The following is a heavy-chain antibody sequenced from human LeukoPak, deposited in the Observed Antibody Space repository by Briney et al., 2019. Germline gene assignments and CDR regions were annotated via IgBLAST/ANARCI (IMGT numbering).Heavy chain of an antibody. CDR3: APDVGSHAGYFDY. D-gene: IGHD1-26*01. V-gene: IGHV3-23*01. CDR2: ISGSGGST. J-gene: IGHJ4*02. Sequence: GGSLRLSCAASGFTFSSYAMSWVRQAPGKGLEWVSAISGSGGSTYYADSVKGRFTISRDNSKNTLYLQMNSLRAEDTAVCYCAPDVGSHAGYFDYWGQGTLVTVSS. CDR1: GFTFSSYA.